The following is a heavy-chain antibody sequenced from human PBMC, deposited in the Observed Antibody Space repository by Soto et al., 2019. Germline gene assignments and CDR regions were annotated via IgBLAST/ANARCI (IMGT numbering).Heavy chain of an antibody. CDR3: ARLRSGYYDSSGNDYYYGMDV. V-gene: IGHV5-51*01. Sequence: PGESLKISCKGSGYSFTNYWIGWVRQMPGKGLEWMGIIYPGDSDTRHSPSFHGQVTISAEKSISTAYLQWSSLRASDTAMYYCARLRSGYYDSSGNDYYYGMDVWGQGTTVTVSS. D-gene: IGHD3-22*01. CDR2: IYPGDSDT. CDR1: GYSFTNYW. J-gene: IGHJ6*02.